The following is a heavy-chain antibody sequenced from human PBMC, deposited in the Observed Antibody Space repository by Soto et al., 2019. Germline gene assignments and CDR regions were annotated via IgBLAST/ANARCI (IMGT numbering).Heavy chain of an antibody. CDR1: GYSFTSYW. V-gene: IGHV5-10-1*01. CDR2: IDPSDSYT. Sequence: GESLKISCKGSGYSFTSYWISWVRQMPGKGLEWMGRIDPSDSYTNYSPSFQGHVTISADKSISTAYLQWSSLKASDTAMYYCARHQAYDAFDIWRQGTMVPVSS. J-gene: IGHJ3*02. CDR3: ARHQAYDAFDI.